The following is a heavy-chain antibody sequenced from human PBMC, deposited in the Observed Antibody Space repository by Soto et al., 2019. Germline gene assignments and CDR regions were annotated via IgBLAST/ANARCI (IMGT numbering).Heavy chain of an antibody. J-gene: IGHJ4*02. V-gene: IGHV3-21*04. CDR1: GFTFSSYS. CDR3: AKAQPMLAYCGGDCPLPAFDY. D-gene: IGHD2-21*02. CDR2: ISSSSSYI. Sequence: GGSLRLSCAASGFTFSSYSMNWVRQAPGKGLEWVSSISSSSSYIYYADSVKGRFTISRDNAKNTLYLQMNSLRAEDTAVYYCAKAQPMLAYCGGDCPLPAFDYWGQGTLVTVSS.